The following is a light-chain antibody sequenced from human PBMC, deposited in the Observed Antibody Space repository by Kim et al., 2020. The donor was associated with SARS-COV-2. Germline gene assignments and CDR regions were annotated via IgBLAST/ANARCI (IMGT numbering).Light chain of an antibody. CDR3: QQYDNLPIT. V-gene: IGKV1-33*01. Sequence: ASVGDRVTITCQASQEISNYLNLYQQKPGKAPKLLITDASNLETGVPSRFSGSGSGTDYTLTISSLQPEDIATFYCQQYDNLPITFGQGTRLEIK. J-gene: IGKJ5*01. CDR1: QEISNY. CDR2: DAS.